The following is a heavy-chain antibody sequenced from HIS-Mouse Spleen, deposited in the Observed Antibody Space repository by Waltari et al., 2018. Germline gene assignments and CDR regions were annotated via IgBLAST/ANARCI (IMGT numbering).Heavy chain of an antibody. V-gene: IGHV3-30*18. CDR3: AKDRGLAMIDY. D-gene: IGHD6-19*01. CDR1: GFTFSSYG. CDR2: ISYDGSNK. Sequence: QVQLVESGGGVVQPGRSLRLSCSPSGFTFSSYGMHWVRQAPGKGLEWVAVISYDGSNKYYADSVKGRFTISRDNSKNTLYLQMNSLRAEDTAVYYCAKDRGLAMIDYWGQGTLVTVSS. J-gene: IGHJ4*02.